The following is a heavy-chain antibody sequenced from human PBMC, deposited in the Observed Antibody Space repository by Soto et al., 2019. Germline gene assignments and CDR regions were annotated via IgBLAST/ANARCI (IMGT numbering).Heavy chain of an antibody. CDR3: ARAPYSSGCWGFYY. CDR2: ISTDGSVT. V-gene: IGHV3-74*01. Sequence: QPGGSLRLSCAASGLTFSSYWMHWVRQAPGKGLVWVSRISTDGSVTTYADSVKGRFTISRDNAKNTLYLQMNSLRTEDTAVYYCARAPYSSGCWGFYYWGQGTLVTVSS. CDR1: GLTFSSYW. D-gene: IGHD6-19*01. J-gene: IGHJ4*02.